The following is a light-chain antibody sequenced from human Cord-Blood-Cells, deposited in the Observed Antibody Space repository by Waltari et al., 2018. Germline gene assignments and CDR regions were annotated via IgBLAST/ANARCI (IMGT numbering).Light chain of an antibody. V-gene: IGLV2-23*01. CDR2: EGS. J-gene: IGLJ3*02. CDR3: CSYAGSSTWV. Sequence: QSALTQPASVSGSPGQSIPISCTGTSSDGGSSNLVSVYQQHPGKPPKLMIYEGSKRPSGVSNRFSGSKSGNTASLTISGLQAEDEADYYCCSYAGSSTWVFGGGTKLTVL. CDR1: SSDGGSSNL.